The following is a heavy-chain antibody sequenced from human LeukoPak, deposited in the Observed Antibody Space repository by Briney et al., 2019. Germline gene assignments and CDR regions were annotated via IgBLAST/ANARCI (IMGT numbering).Heavy chain of an antibody. V-gene: IGHV3-7*01. D-gene: IGHD6-13*01. J-gene: IGHJ4*02. Sequence: GGSLRLSCAASGFTFSSYWMNWVRQAPGKGLEWVANIKQDGSAKYYVDSVKGRFTISRDNAKNSLYLQMNSLRAEDTAVYYCARDPYSRHYFDYWGQGTLVTVSS. CDR2: IKQDGSAK. CDR3: ARDPYSRHYFDY. CDR1: GFTFSSYW.